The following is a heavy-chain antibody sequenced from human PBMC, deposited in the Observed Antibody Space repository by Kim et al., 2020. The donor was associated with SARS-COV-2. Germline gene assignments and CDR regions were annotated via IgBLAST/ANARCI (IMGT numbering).Heavy chain of an antibody. CDR3: ARASTGSYSPLNWFDP. CDR2: IYPGDSDT. CDR1: GYSFTGYW. D-gene: IGHD3-10*01. Sequence: GESLKISCKGSGYSFTGYWIGWVRQMPGKGLEWMGIIYPGDSDTRYSPSFQGQVTISADKSISTAYLQWSSLKASDTAMYYCARASTGSYSPLNWFDPWGQGTLVTVSS. J-gene: IGHJ5*02. V-gene: IGHV5-51*01.